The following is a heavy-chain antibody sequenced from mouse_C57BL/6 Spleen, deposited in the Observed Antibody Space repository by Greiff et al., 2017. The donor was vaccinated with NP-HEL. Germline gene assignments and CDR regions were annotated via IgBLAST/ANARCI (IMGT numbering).Heavy chain of an antibody. CDR3: AREGSYSLFDD. J-gene: IGHJ2*01. D-gene: IGHD6-1*01. CDR2: IYPGAGDT. Sequence: QVQLQQSGPELVKPGASVKISCKASGYAFSSSWMNWVKQRPGQGLEWIGRIYPGAGDTNYNGKFKGKATLTADKSSSTAYMQLSSLTSEDSAVYFCAREGSYSLFDDWGQGTTLTVSS. CDR1: GYAFSSSW. V-gene: IGHV1-82*01.